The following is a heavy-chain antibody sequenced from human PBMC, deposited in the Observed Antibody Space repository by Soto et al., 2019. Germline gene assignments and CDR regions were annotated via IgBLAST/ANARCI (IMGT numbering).Heavy chain of an antibody. D-gene: IGHD6-6*01. CDR1: GGSISSGGYY. J-gene: IGHJ6*02. V-gene: IGHV4-31*03. Sequence: SETLSLTCTVSGGSISSGGYYWSWIRQHPGKGLEWIGYIYYSGSTYYNPSLKSRVTISVDTSKNQFSLKLSSVTAADTAVYYCASSSSVHLKYYGMDVWGQGTTVTVSS. CDR3: ASSSSVHLKYYGMDV. CDR2: IYYSGST.